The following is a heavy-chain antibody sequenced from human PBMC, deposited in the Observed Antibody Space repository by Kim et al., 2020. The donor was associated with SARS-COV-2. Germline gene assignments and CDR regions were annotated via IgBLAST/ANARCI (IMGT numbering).Heavy chain of an antibody. Sequence: KYYVDSGKGAFTISQDNSKNTLYLHMTSLRAEDTAVYYCATSPRRFGPLDNWGQGTLVTVSS. J-gene: IGHJ4*02. CDR3: ATSPRRFGPLDN. CDR2: K. V-gene: IGHV3-33*01. D-gene: IGHD3-10*01.